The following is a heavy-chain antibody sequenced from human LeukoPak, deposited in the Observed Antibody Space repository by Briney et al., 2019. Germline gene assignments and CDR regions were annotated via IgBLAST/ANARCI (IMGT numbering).Heavy chain of an antibody. CDR2: IRYDGNSE. J-gene: IGHJ4*02. Sequence: GGSLRLSCAASGFTFSNVWMSWVRQAPGKGLDWVAFIRYDGNSEFYVDSVKGRFTISRDNSKNTLYLQMNSLRAEDTAVYYCAKGGDGYNYGSYFDYWGQGTLVTVSS. D-gene: IGHD5-24*01. V-gene: IGHV3-30*02. CDR1: GFTFSNVW. CDR3: AKGGDGYNYGSYFDY.